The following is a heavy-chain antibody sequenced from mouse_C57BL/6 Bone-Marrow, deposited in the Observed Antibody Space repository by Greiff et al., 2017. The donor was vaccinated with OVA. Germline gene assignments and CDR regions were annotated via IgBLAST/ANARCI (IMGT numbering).Heavy chain of an antibody. CDR2: ISGGGGNT. V-gene: IGHV5-9*01. CDR3: ARHLWLRREAWCAY. CDR1: GFTFSSYT. J-gene: IGHJ3*01. D-gene: IGHD2-2*01. Sequence: DVMLVESGGGLVKPGGSLKLSCAASGFTFSSYTMSWVRQTPEKRLEWVATISGGGGNTYYPDSVKGRFTISRANAKNTLYLQMSSLRSEDTALYYSARHLWLRREAWCAYWGQGTLVTVSA.